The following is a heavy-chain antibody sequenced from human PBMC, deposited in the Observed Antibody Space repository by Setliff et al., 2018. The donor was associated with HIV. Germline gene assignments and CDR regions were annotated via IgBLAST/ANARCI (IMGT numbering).Heavy chain of an antibody. CDR1: GGIGTYA. Sequence: SVKVSCKASGGIGTYAISWVRQAPGQGLEWMGGSIPNYSVETQKFRDRVSIYVDQSRRTAYMELRSLKSDDTAVYYCARDGYFDWLLFDYWGQGTLVTVSS. J-gene: IGHJ4*02. V-gene: IGHV1-69*10. D-gene: IGHD3-9*01. CDR2: SIPNYSVE. CDR3: ARDGYFDWLLFDY.